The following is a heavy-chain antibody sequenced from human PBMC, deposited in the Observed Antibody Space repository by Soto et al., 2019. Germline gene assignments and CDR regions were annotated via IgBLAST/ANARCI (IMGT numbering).Heavy chain of an antibody. CDR3: AKVGATSMVLFRLPS. J-gene: IGHJ4*02. CDR2: INGSDGKT. Sequence: EVQLLESGGGLVQPGGSLRLSCAASGFTFSNYAMSWVRQAPGKGLEWVAAINGSDGKTYYADSVKGRFTISRDNSKNPLILKGKSRGVKDRAQYTGAKVGATSMVLFRLPSWGKGTLAPSPQ. CDR1: GFTFSNYA. V-gene: IGHV3-23*01. D-gene: IGHD3-10*01.